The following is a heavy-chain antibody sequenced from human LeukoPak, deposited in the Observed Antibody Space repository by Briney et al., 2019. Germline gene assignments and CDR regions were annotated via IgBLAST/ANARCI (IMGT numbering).Heavy chain of an antibody. V-gene: IGHV4-38-2*02. CDR2: INHSGST. CDR3: ARWFAYYYYDSSGSFFDY. J-gene: IGHJ4*02. Sequence: SETLSLTCTVSGYSLSSGYYWGWIRQPPGKGLEWVGEINHSGSTNYNPSLKSRVTISVDTSKNQFSLKLSSVTAADTAVYYCARWFAYYYYDSSGSFFDYWGQGILVTVSS. D-gene: IGHD3-22*01. CDR1: GYSLSSGYY.